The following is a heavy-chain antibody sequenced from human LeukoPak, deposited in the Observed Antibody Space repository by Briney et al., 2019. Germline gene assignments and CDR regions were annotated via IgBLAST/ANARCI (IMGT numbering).Heavy chain of an antibody. J-gene: IGHJ1*01. V-gene: IGHV4-34*01. D-gene: IGHD3-3*01. CDR1: GGSFSGYY. CDR2: INHSGST. CDR3: ARDTYYDFCSGYYPP. Sequence: SETLSLTCAVYGGSFSGYYWSWIRQPPGKGLEWIGEINHSGSTNYNPSLKSRVTISVDTSKNQFSLKLSSVTAADTAVYYCARDTYYDFCSGYYPPWGQGTLGTVSS.